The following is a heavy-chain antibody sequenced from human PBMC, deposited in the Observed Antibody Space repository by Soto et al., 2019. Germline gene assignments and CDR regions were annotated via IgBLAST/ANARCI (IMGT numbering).Heavy chain of an antibody. D-gene: IGHD6-6*01. V-gene: IGHV1-69*13. CDR2: IIPIFGTA. CDR1: GGTFSSYA. J-gene: IGHJ4*02. Sequence: SVKVSCKASGGTFSSYAISWVQQAPGQGLEWMGGIIPIFGTANYAQKFQGRVTITADESTSTAYMELSSLRSEDTAVYYCARPYSSSSGYFDYWGQGTLVTVSS. CDR3: ARPYSSSSGYFDY.